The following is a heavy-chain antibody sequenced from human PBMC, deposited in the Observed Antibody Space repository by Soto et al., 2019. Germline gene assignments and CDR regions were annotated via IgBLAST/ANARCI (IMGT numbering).Heavy chain of an antibody. Sequence: GGSLRLSCPASGFAFSTYSINWVRQAPGKGLESVSSISSSSSYIYYADSVKDRFTISRDNAKNSLYLQMNSLRAEDTAVYYCARDKSSSWNPFYYGMDVWGQGTTVTVSS. J-gene: IGHJ6*02. D-gene: IGHD6-13*01. CDR3: ARDKSSSWNPFYYGMDV. V-gene: IGHV3-21*01. CDR2: ISSSSSYI. CDR1: GFAFSTYS.